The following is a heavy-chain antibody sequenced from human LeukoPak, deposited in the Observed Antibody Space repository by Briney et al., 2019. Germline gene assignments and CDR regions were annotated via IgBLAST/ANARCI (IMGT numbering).Heavy chain of an antibody. CDR2: INHSGST. D-gene: IGHD4-17*01. CDR3: VREVYRKGYGDYGGFDP. CDR1: GGSLSGYY. V-gene: IGHV4-34*01. J-gene: IGHJ5*02. Sequence: SETLSLTCAVNGGSLSGYYWSWIRQAPGKGLEWIGEINHSGSTNYDSSLESRVTISVDTSKNQFSLKLSSVTVADTAVYYCVREVYRKGYGDYGGFDPWGQGTLVAVSP.